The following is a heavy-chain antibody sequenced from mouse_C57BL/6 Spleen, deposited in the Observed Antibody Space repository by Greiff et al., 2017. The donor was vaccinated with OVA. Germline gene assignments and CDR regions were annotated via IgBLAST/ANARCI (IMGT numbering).Heavy chain of an antibody. V-gene: IGHV1-42*01. CDR1: GYSFTGYY. Sequence: EVQLQQSGPELVKPGASVKISCKASGYSFTGYYMNWVKQSPEKSLEWIGEINPSTGGTTYNQKFKAKATLTVDKSSSTAYMQLKSLTSEDSAVYYCARATVVEGFAYWGQGTLVTVSA. CDR2: INPSTGGT. CDR3: ARATVVEGFAY. D-gene: IGHD1-1*01. J-gene: IGHJ3*01.